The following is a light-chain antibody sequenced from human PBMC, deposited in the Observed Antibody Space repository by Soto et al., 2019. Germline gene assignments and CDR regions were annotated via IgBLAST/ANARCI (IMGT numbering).Light chain of an antibody. CDR2: EVS. Sequence: QSVLAQPPSVSGSPGQSVTLSCSGTSSDVGSYNRVSWYQQAPGTAPKVMIYEVSNRPSGVPDRFSGSKSGNTASLTISGLQPEDEDDYYCYSSKSSNTYVFGTGTKVTV. V-gene: IGLV2-18*02. CDR1: SSDVGSYNR. CDR3: YSSKSSNTYV. J-gene: IGLJ1*01.